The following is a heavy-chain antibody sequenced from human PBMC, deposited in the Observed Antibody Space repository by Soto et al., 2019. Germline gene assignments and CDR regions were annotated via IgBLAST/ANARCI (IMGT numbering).Heavy chain of an antibody. CDR3: AGLARTTFYYMDV. Sequence: EVQLLESGGGLVQPGGSLRLSCAASGFIFRTYAMTWVRQAPGKGLEWVSGISGSGGTTYYAESVKGRFTISRDNSRDMLHLQINSLRAEDTALYYCAGLARTTFYYMDVWGKGTTVTVSS. D-gene: IGHD1-7*01. V-gene: IGHV3-23*01. CDR1: GFIFRTYA. CDR2: ISGSGGTT. J-gene: IGHJ6*03.